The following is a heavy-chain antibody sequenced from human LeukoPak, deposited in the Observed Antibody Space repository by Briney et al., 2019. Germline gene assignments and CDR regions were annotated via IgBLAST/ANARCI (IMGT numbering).Heavy chain of an antibody. CDR1: GDSVSSGSYY. D-gene: IGHD6-13*01. CDR2: IYYTGST. V-gene: IGHV4-39*07. Sequence: PSETLSLTCSVSGDSVSSGSYYWAWIRQPPGKGLEWIGNIYYTGSTPYNPSLKSRVTISVDTSKNQFSLKLSSVTAADTAVYYCARTPGIAAAGTANSNWFDPWGQGTLVTVSS. CDR3: ARTPGIAAAGTANSNWFDP. J-gene: IGHJ5*02.